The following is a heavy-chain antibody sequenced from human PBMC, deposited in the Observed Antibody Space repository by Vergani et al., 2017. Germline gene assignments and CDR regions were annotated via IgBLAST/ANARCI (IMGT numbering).Heavy chain of an antibody. CDR2: INAGNGNT. Sequence: QVPLVQSGAEVKKPGASVKVSCKASGYILTSYAMHWVRQAPGQRLEWMGWINAGNGNTEYSQRFQGRVTITRDTSASTAYMELSSLRSEDTAVYYCAREGYYDILTGYFDAFDIWGQGTMVTVSS. V-gene: IGHV1-3*01. CDR1: GYILTSYA. J-gene: IGHJ3*02. D-gene: IGHD3-9*01. CDR3: AREGYYDILTGYFDAFDI.